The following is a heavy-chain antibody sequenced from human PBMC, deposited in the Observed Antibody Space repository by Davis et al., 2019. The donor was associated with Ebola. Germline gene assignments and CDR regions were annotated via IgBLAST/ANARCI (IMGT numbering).Heavy chain of an antibody. CDR3: ARAENIVVVPAAPFNPHPPYYYYGMDV. V-gene: IGHV4-4*02. D-gene: IGHD2-2*01. CDR1: GGSISSSNW. J-gene: IGHJ6*04. CDR2: IYHSGST. Sequence: GSLRLSCAVSGGSISSSNWWSWVRQPPGKGLEWIGEIYHSGSTNYNPSLKSRVTISVDTSKNQFSLKLSSVTAADTAVYYCARAENIVVVPAAPFNPHPPYYYYGMDVWGKGTTVTVSS.